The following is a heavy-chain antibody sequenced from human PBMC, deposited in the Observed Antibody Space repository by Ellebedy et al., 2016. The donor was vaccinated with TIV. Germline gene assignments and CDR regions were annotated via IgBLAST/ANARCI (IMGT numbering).Heavy chain of an antibody. D-gene: IGHD3-16*01. J-gene: IGHJ3*02. V-gene: IGHV3-23*01. Sequence: GESLKISXAAPGFTFSNYAMSWVRQAPGKGLEWVSAITGIGTSTYYADSVKGRFTISRDNSKNTLSLQMNSLRADDTAIYYCAKPMGPGGRFDAFDIWGQGTLVTVSS. CDR3: AKPMGPGGRFDAFDI. CDR2: ITGIGTST. CDR1: GFTFSNYA.